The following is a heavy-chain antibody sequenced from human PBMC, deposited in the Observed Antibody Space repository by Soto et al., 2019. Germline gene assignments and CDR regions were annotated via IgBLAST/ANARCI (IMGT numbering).Heavy chain of an antibody. Sequence: SETLSLTCTVSGGSISSSSYYWGWIRQPPGKGLEWIGSIYYSGSTYYNPSLKSRVTISVDTSKNQFSLKLSSVTAADTAVYYCARHQRGPYGDHRFDYWGQGTLVTVSS. D-gene: IGHD4-17*01. CDR1: GGSISSSSYY. J-gene: IGHJ4*02. CDR3: ARHQRGPYGDHRFDY. V-gene: IGHV4-39*01. CDR2: IYYSGST.